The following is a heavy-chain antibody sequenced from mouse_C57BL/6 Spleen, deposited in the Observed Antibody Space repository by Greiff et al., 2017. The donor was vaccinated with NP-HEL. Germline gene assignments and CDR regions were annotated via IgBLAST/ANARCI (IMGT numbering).Heavy chain of an antibody. CDR1: GYAFSSSW. D-gene: IGHD2-12*01. CDR3: ASPYDGFAY. J-gene: IGHJ3*01. Sequence: QVQLQQSGPELVKPGASVKISCKASGYAFSSSWMNGLKQRPGKGLEWIGRIYPGDGDTTYNGKFTGKATLTANKSYSTAYMQLSSLTSEDSAVYFCASPYDGFAYWGQGTLVTVSA. CDR2: IYPGDGDT. V-gene: IGHV1-82*01.